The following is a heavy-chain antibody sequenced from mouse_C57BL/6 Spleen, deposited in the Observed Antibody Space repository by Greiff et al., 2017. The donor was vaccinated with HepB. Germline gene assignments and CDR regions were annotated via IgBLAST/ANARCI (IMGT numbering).Heavy chain of an antibody. Sequence: DVMLVESGGGLVQPGGSLKLSCAASGFTFSDYGMAWVRQAPRKGPEWVAFISNLAYSIYYADTVTGRFTISRENAKNTLYLEMSSLRSEDTAMYYCARRTGWYFDVWGTGTTVTVSS. CDR2: ISNLAYSI. CDR1: GFTFSDYG. J-gene: IGHJ1*03. V-gene: IGHV5-15*04. CDR3: ARRTGWYFDV.